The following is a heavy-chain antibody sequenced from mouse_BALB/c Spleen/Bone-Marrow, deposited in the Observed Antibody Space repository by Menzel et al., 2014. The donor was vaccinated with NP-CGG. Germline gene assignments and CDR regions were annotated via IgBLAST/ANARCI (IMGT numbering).Heavy chain of an antibody. Sequence: EVQVMESGPGLVKPSQSLFLTCSVTGYSITSGYYWNWIRQFPGNKLEWMGYISYDGSKNYNPSLKNRISITRDTSKNQFFLKLNSVTTEDTATYYCARYGSFDYWGQGATPTISS. V-gene: IGHV3-6*02. CDR1: GYSITSGYY. D-gene: IGHD2-10*02. J-gene: IGHJ2*01. CDR3: ARYGSFDY. CDR2: ISYDGSK.